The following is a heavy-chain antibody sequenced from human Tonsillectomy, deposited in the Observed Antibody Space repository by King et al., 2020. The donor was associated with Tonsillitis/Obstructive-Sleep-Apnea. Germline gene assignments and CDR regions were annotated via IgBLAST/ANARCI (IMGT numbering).Heavy chain of an antibody. D-gene: IGHD2-2*01. J-gene: IGHJ4*02. CDR1: GGSFSGYY. V-gene: IGHV4-34*01. CDR3: AREDIVIIPAATYFDY. Sequence: HVQLQQWGAGLLKPSETLSLTCAVYGGSFSGYYWSCIRQAPGKGLEWIGDINHRGSTNHNPSLKSRVTISVDTSKNQFSLKVSSVTAADTAVYYCAREDIVIIPAATYFDYWGQGTLVTVSS. CDR2: INHRGST.